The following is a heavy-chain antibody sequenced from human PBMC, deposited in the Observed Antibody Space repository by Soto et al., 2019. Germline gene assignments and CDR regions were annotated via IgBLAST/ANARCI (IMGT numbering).Heavy chain of an antibody. V-gene: IGHV1-46*01. CDR1: GYNFTSHY. J-gene: IGHJ6*02. D-gene: IGHD3-22*01. CDR2: IYPRGGTT. CDR3: ARVGYSSTGTTFHYHGLDV. Sequence: QVQLVQSGAEVKKPGASVKVSCKASGYNFTSHYMHWVRQAPGQGLESMGIIYPRGGTTIYAQKFQVRVTMTRDTSTHTFYMELSSLRSEDTAMYYCARVGYSSTGTTFHYHGLDVWGQGTTVTVSS.